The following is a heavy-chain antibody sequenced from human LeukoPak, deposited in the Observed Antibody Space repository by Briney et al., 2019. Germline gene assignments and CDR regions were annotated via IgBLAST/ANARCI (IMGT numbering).Heavy chain of an antibody. CDR1: GGSLSGYY. D-gene: IGHD3-22*01. CDR2: INHSGST. J-gene: IGHJ4*02. CDR3: HYDSSGYRYFDY. Sequence: SETLSLTCAVYGGSLSGYYWSWIRQPPGKGLEWIGEINHSGSTNYNPSLKSRVTISVDTSKNQFSLKLSSVTAADTAVYYCHYDSSGYRYFDYWGQGTLVTVSS. V-gene: IGHV4-34*01.